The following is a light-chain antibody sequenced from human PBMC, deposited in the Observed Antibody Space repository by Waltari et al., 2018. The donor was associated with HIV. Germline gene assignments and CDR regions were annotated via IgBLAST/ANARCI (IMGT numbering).Light chain of an antibody. V-gene: IGLV2-14*01. CDR3: SSYVSSSTPV. CDR2: EAS. Sequence: QSALTQPASVSGSPGQSITISCTGTSSNVDDYKYVSWYQHHPGKAPKVMIYEASHRPSGVSNRFSGSKSGNTASLTISGLQPDDEADYFCSSYVSSSTPVFGGGTKLTVL. J-gene: IGLJ3*02. CDR1: SSNVDDYKY.